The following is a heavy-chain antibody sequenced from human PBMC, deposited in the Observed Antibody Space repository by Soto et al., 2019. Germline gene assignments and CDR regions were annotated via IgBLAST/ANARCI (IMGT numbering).Heavy chain of an antibody. V-gene: IGHV3-23*01. Sequence: EVQLLESGGGLVQPGGSLRLSCAASGFTFSTYAMSWVRQAPGKGLEWVSSISVSGTSTYYADSVKGRFTISRDNSKNTLYLQMNSLRAEDTAVYYCAKSTSNWNLWGQGTPVTVSS. CDR1: GFTFSTYA. CDR2: ISVSGTST. J-gene: IGHJ4*02. CDR3: AKSTSNWNL. D-gene: IGHD1-7*01.